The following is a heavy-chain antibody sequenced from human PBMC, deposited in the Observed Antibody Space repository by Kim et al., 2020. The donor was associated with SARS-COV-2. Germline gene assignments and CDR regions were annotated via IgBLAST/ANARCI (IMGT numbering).Heavy chain of an antibody. Sequence: GGSLRLSCAASGFTFSSYGMHWVRQAPGKGLEWVAVVSYDGSYKYYADSVKGRVTISRDNSKNTLSLQMNSLSAEDTAVYYCAKDKIVGVSFVGDYWGQGTLVTVSS. CDR1: GFTFSSYG. J-gene: IGHJ4*02. CDR2: VSYDGSYK. V-gene: IGHV3-30*18. D-gene: IGHD1-26*01. CDR3: AKDKIVGVSFVGDY.